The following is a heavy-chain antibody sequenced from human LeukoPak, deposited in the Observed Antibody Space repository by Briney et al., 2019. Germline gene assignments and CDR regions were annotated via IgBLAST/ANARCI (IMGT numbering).Heavy chain of an antibody. CDR3: AKEGDRGYTYGFDY. V-gene: IGHV3-23*01. D-gene: IGHD5-18*01. CDR2: ISGSGDRT. CDR1: GFTFSNNA. Sequence: GGSLRLSCAASGFTFSNNAMTWVRQTPGKGLEWVSAISGSGDRTYYADSVKGRFTISRDNSKNTVSLQMNSLRAEDTAIYYCAKEGDRGYTYGFDYWGQGTLVTVSS. J-gene: IGHJ4*02.